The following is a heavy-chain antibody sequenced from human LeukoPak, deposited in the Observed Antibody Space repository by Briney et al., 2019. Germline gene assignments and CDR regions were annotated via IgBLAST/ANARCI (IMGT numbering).Heavy chain of an antibody. V-gene: IGHV4-59*01. CDR2: IYSSGSV. CDR1: GGSISSYY. Sequence: SETLSLTCNVSGGSISSYYWSWIRQSPGKGLEWIGYIYSSGSVDYNPSLKSRLSISLDTSKNQFSLKLSSVTAADTAIYYCARLSSGSYYELDFWGQGTLVTVSS. D-gene: IGHD1-26*01. CDR3: ARLSSGSYYELDF. J-gene: IGHJ4*02.